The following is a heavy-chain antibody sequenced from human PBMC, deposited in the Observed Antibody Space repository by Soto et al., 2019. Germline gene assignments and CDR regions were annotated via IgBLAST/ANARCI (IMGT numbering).Heavy chain of an antibody. D-gene: IGHD2-8*01. V-gene: IGHV3-23*01. CDR3: AKDRQPDGLWPFDH. Sequence: EVQLLESGGGLVQPGGSLRLSCAASGFTFSTYAMSWVRQAPGKGLEWVAGIIGNGGIISYGDSVKGRFTISRDNSNNILYLQMHSLRVEDTAVYYCAKDRQPDGLWPFDHWGQGTLVTVFS. CDR1: GFTFSTYA. J-gene: IGHJ4*02. CDR2: IIGNGGII.